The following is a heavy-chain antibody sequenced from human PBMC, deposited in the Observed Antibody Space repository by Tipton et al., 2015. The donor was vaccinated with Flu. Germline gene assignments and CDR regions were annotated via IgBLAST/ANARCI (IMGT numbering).Heavy chain of an antibody. J-gene: IGHJ5*01. CDR3: AKVLFGWVES. V-gene: IGHV4-34*01. CDR2: IYYTGYP. D-gene: IGHD3-16*01. CDR1: GGSFRGYY. Sequence: TLSLTCAVYGGSFRGYYWSWIRQPPGKGLEWIGSIYYTGYPYYNSSLKSRLAMSIDTSKKQFSLRLSSVTAADTAVYYCAKVLFGWVESWAQGTLVTVSS.